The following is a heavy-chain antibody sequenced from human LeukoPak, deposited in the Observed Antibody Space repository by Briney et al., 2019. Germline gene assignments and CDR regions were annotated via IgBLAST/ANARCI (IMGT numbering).Heavy chain of an antibody. CDR2: ISYDGSNK. J-gene: IGHJ4*02. D-gene: IGHD5-12*01. CDR1: GFTFSSYG. Sequence: GRSLRLSCAASGFTFSSYGMHWVRQAPGKGLEWVAVISYDGSNKYYADSVKGRFTISRDNSKNTLYLQMNSLRAEDTAVYYCAKVIGYDKSDYWGQGTLVTVSS. V-gene: IGHV3-30*18. CDR3: AKVIGYDKSDY.